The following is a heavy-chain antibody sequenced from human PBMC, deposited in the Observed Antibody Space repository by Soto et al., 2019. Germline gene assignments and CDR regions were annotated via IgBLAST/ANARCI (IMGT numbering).Heavy chain of an antibody. CDR3: ARRGYLLLQFGAFDI. CDR1: GGAFNNYA. CDR2: IIPVFGAG. V-gene: IGHV1-69*01. J-gene: IGHJ3*02. D-gene: IGHD3-10*01. Sequence: QVQLVQSGAEVKKPGSSVKVSCKTSGGAFNNYAITWVRQAPGQGLEWMGGIIPVFGAGNYAQRFQGRATITADEATSTVYMELRSLRPEDTAVYYCARRGYLLLQFGAFDIWGQGTMVTVSS.